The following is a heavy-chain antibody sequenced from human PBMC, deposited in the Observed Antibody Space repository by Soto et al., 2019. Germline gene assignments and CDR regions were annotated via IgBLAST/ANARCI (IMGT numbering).Heavy chain of an antibody. CDR2: INHSGST. CDR1: GGSFGGYY. V-gene: IGHV4-34*01. CDR3: ARWGSGWYYFDY. J-gene: IGHJ4*02. D-gene: IGHD6-19*01. Sequence: LSLTCAVYGGSFGGYYWSWIRQPPGKGLEWIGEINHSGSTNYNPPLKSRVTISVDTSKNQFSLKLSSVTAADTAVYYCARWGSGWYYFDYWGQGTLVTVS.